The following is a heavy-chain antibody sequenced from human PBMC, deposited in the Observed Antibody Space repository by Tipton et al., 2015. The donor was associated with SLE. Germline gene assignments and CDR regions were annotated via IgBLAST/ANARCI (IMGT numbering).Heavy chain of an antibody. CDR1: GFTFDDYT. D-gene: IGHD3-3*01. Sequence: SLRLSCAASGFTFDDYTMPWVRQAPGKGLEWVSLISWDGGSTYYADSVKGRFTIPRDNSKNSLYLQMNSLRTEDTALYYCAKDIRVYDFWSGIDYWGQGTLVTVSS. CDR2: ISWDGGST. V-gene: IGHV3-43*01. CDR3: AKDIRVYDFWSGIDY. J-gene: IGHJ4*02.